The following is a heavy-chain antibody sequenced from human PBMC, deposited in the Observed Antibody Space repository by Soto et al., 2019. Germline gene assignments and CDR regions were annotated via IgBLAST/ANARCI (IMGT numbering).Heavy chain of an antibody. J-gene: IGHJ5*02. Sequence: QVQLQESGPGLVKPSETLSLTCTVSGGSISSYYWSWIRQPPGKELEWIGYIYYTGSTNYNPSLKSRLTISVDTSNNHFSLKLTSVTAADTAVYYCARHSRSNGTTWGHWFEPWGHGTQVTVSS. D-gene: IGHD1-7*01. CDR3: ARHSRSNGTTWGHWFEP. V-gene: IGHV4-59*08. CDR2: IYYTGST. CDR1: GGSISSYY.